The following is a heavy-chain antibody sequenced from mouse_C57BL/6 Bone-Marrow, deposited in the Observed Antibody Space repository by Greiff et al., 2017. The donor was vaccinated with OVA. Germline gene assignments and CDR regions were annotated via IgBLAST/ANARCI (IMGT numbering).Heavy chain of an antibody. CDR2: ISSGGSYT. J-gene: IGHJ2*01. V-gene: IGHV5-6*02. D-gene: IGHD4-1*01. Sequence: EVKLVESGGDLVKPGGSLKLSCAASGFTFSSYGMSWVRQTPDKRLEWVATISSGGSYTYYPDSVKGRFTISRDNAKNTLYLQMSSLKSEDTAMYYCASRTGTFDYWGQGTTLTVSS. CDR1: GFTFSSYG. CDR3: ASRTGTFDY.